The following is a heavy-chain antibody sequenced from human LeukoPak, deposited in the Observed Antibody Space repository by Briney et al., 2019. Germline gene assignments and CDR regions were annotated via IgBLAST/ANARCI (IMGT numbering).Heavy chain of an antibody. CDR3: AKLGKTENHYGSGRFSYYYYMDV. J-gene: IGHJ6*03. CDR2: IRYDGINK. CDR1: GFIFSSYG. V-gene: IGHV3-30*02. Sequence: GGSLRLSCAASGFIFSSYGMHWVRQAPDKGLEWVAFIRYDGINKYHADSVKGRFTISRDNSKNTLYLQMNSLRAEDTAVYYCAKLGKTENHYGSGRFSYYYYMDVWGKGTTVTISS. D-gene: IGHD3-10*01.